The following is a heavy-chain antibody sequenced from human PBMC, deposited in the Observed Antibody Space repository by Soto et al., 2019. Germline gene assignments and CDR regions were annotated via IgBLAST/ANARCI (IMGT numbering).Heavy chain of an antibody. Sequence: ASVKVSCKASGYTFTSYAMHWVRQAPGQRLEWMGWINAGNGNTKYSQKFQGRVTITRDTSASTAYMELSSLRSEDTAVYYCARDLGQQLVLFMDVGGQGTTVTVSS. CDR3: ARDLGQQLVLFMDV. J-gene: IGHJ6*02. CDR2: INAGNGNT. D-gene: IGHD6-13*01. CDR1: GYTFTSYA. V-gene: IGHV1-3*01.